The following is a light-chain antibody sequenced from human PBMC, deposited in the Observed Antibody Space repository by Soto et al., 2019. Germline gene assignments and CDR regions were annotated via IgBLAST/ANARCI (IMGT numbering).Light chain of an antibody. J-gene: IGKJ2*01. Sequence: DIQMTQSPSTLSASVGDRVTITCRASQSISSWLAWYQQKPGKAPNLLIYDASSLESGVPSRFSGSGSGTEFTLTISSLQPDDFATYYCQQYNSYSYTFSQGTKLEIK. CDR1: QSISSW. CDR2: DAS. V-gene: IGKV1-5*01. CDR3: QQYNSYSYT.